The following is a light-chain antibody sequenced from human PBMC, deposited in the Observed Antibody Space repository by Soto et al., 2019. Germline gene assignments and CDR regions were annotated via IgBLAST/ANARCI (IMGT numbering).Light chain of an antibody. CDR3: QQYNTFWT. CDR2: DAS. CDR1: QAIRND. V-gene: IGKV1-13*02. Sequence: AIHMTQSPSSLSASVGDRVTITCRASQAIRNDLGWYQQKPGKAPKLLIYDASSLESGVPSRVSGSGSGTEFTLTISSLQPDDFATYYCQQYNTFWTFGPGTKVDIK. J-gene: IGKJ1*01.